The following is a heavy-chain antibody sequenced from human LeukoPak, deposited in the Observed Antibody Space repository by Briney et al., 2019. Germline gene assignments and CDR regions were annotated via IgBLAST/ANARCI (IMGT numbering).Heavy chain of an antibody. D-gene: IGHD3-10*01. Sequence: PGGSLRLSCAASGFTFSSYWMSWVRQAPGKGLEWVTNIKQDGSEKYYVDSVKGRFTISRDNAKNSLYLQMNSLRAEDTAVYYCARGGLRWGLSTMDVWGQGTMVTVSS. V-gene: IGHV3-7*01. CDR3: ARGGLRWGLSTMDV. CDR2: IKQDGSEK. J-gene: IGHJ3*01. CDR1: GFTFSSYW.